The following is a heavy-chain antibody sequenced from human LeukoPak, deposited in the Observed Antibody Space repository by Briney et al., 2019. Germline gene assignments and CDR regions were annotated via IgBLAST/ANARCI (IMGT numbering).Heavy chain of an antibody. CDR1: GYTFSGYY. CDR2: INPNSSGT. V-gene: IGHV1-2*02. D-gene: IGHD3-22*01. Sequence: ASVKVSCKASGYTFSGYYMHWVRQAPGQGLEWMGWINPNSSGTNYAQNLQGRVTMTRDTSINTAYMEPSRLTSDDTAVYYCARDRTGISTIVVTAEFDYWGQGTLVTVSS. J-gene: IGHJ4*02. CDR3: ARDRTGISTIVVTAEFDY.